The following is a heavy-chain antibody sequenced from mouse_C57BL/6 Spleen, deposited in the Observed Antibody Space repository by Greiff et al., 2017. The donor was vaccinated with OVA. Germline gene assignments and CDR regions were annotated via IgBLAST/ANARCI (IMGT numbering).Heavy chain of an antibody. CDR2: ISSGGSYT. CDR3: ARPSSDSYTWFAY. Sequence: EVQRVESGGDLVKPGGSLKLSCAASGFTFSSYGMSWVRQTPDKRLEWVATISSGGSYTYYPDSVKGRFTISRDNAKNTLYLQMSSLKSEDTAMYYCARPSSDSYTWFAYWGQGTLVTVSA. D-gene: IGHD1-1*02. CDR1: GFTFSSYG. J-gene: IGHJ3*01. V-gene: IGHV5-6*01.